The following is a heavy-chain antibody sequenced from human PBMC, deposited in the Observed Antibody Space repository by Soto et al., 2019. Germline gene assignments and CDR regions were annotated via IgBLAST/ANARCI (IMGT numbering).Heavy chain of an antibody. D-gene: IGHD1-20*01. CDR3: ATSRGYITGTYFDY. Sequence: QVQLQESGPGLVKPSQTLSLTCTVSGGSISSGGYYWSWIRQHPGKGLEWIGYIYYSGSTYFNPSLNSRVTISLHTSKNQFSLTLSSVAAADTAVYYCATSRGYITGTYFDYWGQGTLVTVSS. CDR1: GGSISSGGYY. J-gene: IGHJ4*02. V-gene: IGHV4-31*03. CDR2: IYYSGST.